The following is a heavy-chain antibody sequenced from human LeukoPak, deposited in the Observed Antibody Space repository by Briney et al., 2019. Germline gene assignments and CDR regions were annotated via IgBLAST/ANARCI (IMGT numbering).Heavy chain of an antibody. V-gene: IGHV3-23*01. Sequence: GGSLRLSCAASGFTFSDYAMSWVRQAPGKGLEWVSTLSDGGSITYYADSVKGRFTISRDNSKNTLFLQMNSLRAEDTAVYYCAKSRGSGSSMARGVNFDCWGQGTLVTVSS. CDR1: GFTFSDYA. CDR3: AKSRGSGSSMARGVNFDC. CDR2: LSDGGSIT. J-gene: IGHJ4*02. D-gene: IGHD3-10*01.